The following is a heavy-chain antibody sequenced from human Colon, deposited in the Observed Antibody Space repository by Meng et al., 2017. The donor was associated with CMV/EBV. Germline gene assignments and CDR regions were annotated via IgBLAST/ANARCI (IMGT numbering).Heavy chain of an antibody. CDR1: GYTFTTYG. Sequence: ASVKVSCKASGYTFTTYGITWVRQAPGQGLEWMGLISPYNGNTKYAQRLQDRVTMTTDTSTSSAYMELRSLRSDDTAVYYCARVVVVPADYYTMDVWGQGITVTVSS. V-gene: IGHV1-18*01. CDR2: ISPYNGNT. CDR3: ARVVVVPADYYTMDV. D-gene: IGHD2-2*01. J-gene: IGHJ6*02.